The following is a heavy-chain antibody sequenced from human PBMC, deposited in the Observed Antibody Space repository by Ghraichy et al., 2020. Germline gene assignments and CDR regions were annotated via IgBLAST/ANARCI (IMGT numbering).Heavy chain of an antibody. CDR2: IWYEGSNK. CDR3: ARAAMTTVTYPDN. V-gene: IGHV3-33*01. Sequence: GGSLRLSCAASGFTFSSNGMNWVRQAPGKGLDLEWVAVIWYEGSNKYYADSVKGRSTITRDNSKNTLYLQMNSLRAEDTAVYYCARAAMTTVTYPDNWGQGTLLTVSS. J-gene: IGHJ4*02. CDR1: GFTFSSNG. D-gene: IGHD4-17*01.